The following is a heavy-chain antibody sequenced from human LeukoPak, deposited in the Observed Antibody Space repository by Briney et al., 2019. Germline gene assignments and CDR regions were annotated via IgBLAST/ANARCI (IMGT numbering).Heavy chain of an antibody. J-gene: IGHJ6*02. CDR3: ARGPLGNTYTNYYYYGMDV. Sequence: SETLSLTCTVSGGSTRSSYYYWGWIRQPPGKGLEWIVEINHSGSTNYNPSLKSRVTISVDTSKNQFSLKLSSVTAADTAVYYCARGPLGNTYTNYYYYGMDVWGQGTTVTVSS. CDR1: GGSTRSSYYY. D-gene: IGHD2/OR15-2a*01. V-gene: IGHV4-39*07. CDR2: INHSGST.